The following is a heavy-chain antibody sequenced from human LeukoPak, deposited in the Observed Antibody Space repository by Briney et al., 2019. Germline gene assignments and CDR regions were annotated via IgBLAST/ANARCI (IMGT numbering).Heavy chain of an antibody. CDR3: ATGTRVGDGYNFWFDP. J-gene: IGHJ5*02. V-gene: IGHV1-24*01. D-gene: IGHD5-24*01. Sequence: ASVKVSCKVFGYTLSDVSIHWVVQAPGKGLEWMGGFDPEDGEIIYAQNFQDRVTLTEDTSTDTAYMELSSLRSEDTAVYYCATGTRVGDGYNFWFDPWGQGTLVTVSS. CDR1: GYTLSDVS. CDR2: FDPEDGEI.